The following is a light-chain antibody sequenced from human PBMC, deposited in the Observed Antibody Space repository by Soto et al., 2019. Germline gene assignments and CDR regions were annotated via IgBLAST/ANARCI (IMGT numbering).Light chain of an antibody. J-gene: IGLJ2*01. CDR2: GNS. Sequence: QSVLTQPPSVSGAPGQRVTISCTGSSSNIGAGYDVHWYQQLPGTAPKLLIYGNSNRPSGVPDRFSGSKSGTSASLAITGLHAEDESDYYCQSYDSSQSGVVFGGGTKLTVL. CDR1: SSNIGAGYD. V-gene: IGLV1-40*01. CDR3: QSYDSSQSGVV.